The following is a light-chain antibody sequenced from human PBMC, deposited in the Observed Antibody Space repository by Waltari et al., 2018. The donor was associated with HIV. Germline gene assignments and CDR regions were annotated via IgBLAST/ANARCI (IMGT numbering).Light chain of an antibody. V-gene: IGLV1-44*01. J-gene: IGLJ2*01. CDR2: SNN. CDR3: AAWDDSLSGLVV. Sequence: QSVLTQPPSASGTPGQRVTISCSGSSSIFGSTTVNWYQQLPGTAPSLLIYSNNPRPSGVPDRFSGSKSGTSASLAISGLQSEDEADYYCAAWDDSLSGLVVFGGGTKLTVL. CDR1: SSIFGSTT.